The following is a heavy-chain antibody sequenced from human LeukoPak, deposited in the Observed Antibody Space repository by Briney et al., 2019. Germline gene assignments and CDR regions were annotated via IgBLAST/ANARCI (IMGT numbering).Heavy chain of an antibody. CDR1: GGSFSGYY. D-gene: IGHD2-15*01. Sequence: PSETLSLTCAVYGGSFSGYYWGWIRQPPGKGLEWIGEINHSGSTNYNPSLKSRVTISVHTSKNQFSLKLSSVTAADTAVYYCARASLRSCSGGSCYSHYMDVWGKGTTVTVSS. CDR3: ARASLRSCSGGSCYSHYMDV. CDR2: INHSGST. V-gene: IGHV4-34*01. J-gene: IGHJ6*03.